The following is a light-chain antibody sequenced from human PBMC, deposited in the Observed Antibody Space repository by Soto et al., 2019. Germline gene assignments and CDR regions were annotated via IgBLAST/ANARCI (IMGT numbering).Light chain of an antibody. CDR1: NSDIGGYNY. Sequence: QAVVTQPASVSGSPGQSITISCTGTNSDIGGYNYVSWYQHHPGKAPKLMTYDVSNRPSGVSDRFSGSRSGNTASLTISGLQPEDEADYYCSSYTRSSTTAFGTGTKLTVL. CDR3: SSYTRSSTTA. J-gene: IGLJ1*01. CDR2: DVS. V-gene: IGLV2-14*03.